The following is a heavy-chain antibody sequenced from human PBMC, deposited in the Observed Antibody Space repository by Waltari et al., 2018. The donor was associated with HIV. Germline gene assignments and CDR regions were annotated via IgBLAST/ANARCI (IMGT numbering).Heavy chain of an antibody. V-gene: IGHV1-2*02. CDR3: SRDEGYDYWFFGL. J-gene: IGHJ2*01. CDR1: GYSFTAYY. Sequence: QVQLIQSGAEVKKPGASVKVSCKASGYSFTAYYIHWVRQAPGQGLEWMGWINPNSGVTSYAQKFQGRVTMTRDTSISTAYMELRSLRSDDTAVYFCSRDEGYDYWFFGLWGRGTLVTVSS. D-gene: IGHD2-2*01. CDR2: INPNSGVT.